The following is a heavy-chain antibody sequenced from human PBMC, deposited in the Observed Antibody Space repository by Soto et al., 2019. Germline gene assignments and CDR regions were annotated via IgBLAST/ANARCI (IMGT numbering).Heavy chain of an antibody. J-gene: IGHJ4*02. V-gene: IGHV3-23*01. Sequence: PGGSLXLSCAASGFTFSSAWINWVRQAPGKGLEWVSAISGSGGSTYYADSVKGRFTISRDNSKNTLYLQMNSLRAEDTAVYYCAKDMASSVVTALLDYWGQGTLVTVS. CDR1: GFTFSSAW. CDR2: ISGSGGST. D-gene: IGHD2-21*02. CDR3: AKDMASSVVTALLDY.